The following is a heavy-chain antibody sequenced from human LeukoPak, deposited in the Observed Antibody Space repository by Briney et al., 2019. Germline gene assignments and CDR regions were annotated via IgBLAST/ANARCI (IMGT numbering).Heavy chain of an antibody. CDR3: ASDYGDYGEFDY. Sequence: GGSLRLSCAASGFTFDDYGMSWVRQAPGKGLEWVSGINWNGGSTGCADSVKGRFTISRDNAKNSLYLQMNSLRAEDTALYYCASDYGDYGEFDYWGQGTLVTVSS. V-gene: IGHV3-20*04. CDR1: GFTFDDYG. CDR2: INWNGGST. J-gene: IGHJ4*02. D-gene: IGHD4-17*01.